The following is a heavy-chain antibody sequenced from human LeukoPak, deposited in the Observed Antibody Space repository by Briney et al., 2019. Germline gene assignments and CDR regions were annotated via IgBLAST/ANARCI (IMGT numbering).Heavy chain of an antibody. CDR3: ARDPGGYSSDY. V-gene: IGHV3-21*01. CDR1: GFTFSTYD. J-gene: IGHJ4*02. D-gene: IGHD3-16*01. Sequence: GGSLRLSCAASGFTFSTYDMNWVRQAPGKGLEWVSSISGSSPYIKSEDSVKGRFTLSRDNANTSVSLQMNSLRAEHTAVYYCARDPGGYSSDYWGQGTLVTVSS. CDR2: ISGSSPYI.